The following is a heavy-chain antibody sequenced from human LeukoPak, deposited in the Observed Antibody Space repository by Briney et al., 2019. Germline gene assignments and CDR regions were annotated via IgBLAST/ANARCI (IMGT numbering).Heavy chain of an antibody. CDR1: GGSISSGGYY. CDR3: ARARYPVVTYYDFWSGYYSPGYFDY. J-gene: IGHJ4*02. Sequence: KPSETLSLTCTVSGGSISSGGYYWSWIRQHPGKGLEWIGYIYYSGSTYYNPSLKSRVTISVDTSKNQFSLKLSSVTAADTAVYYCARARYPVVTYYDFWSGYYSPGYFDYWGQGTLVTVSS. CDR2: IYYSGST. V-gene: IGHV4-31*03. D-gene: IGHD3-3*01.